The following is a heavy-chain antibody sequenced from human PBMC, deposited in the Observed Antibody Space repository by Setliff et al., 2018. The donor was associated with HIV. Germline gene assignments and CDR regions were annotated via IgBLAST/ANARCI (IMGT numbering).Heavy chain of an antibody. CDR2: INSDGSST. Sequence: GGSLRLSCAASGFTFSTYWMHWVRQAPGKGLVWVSRINSDGSSTSYADSVKGRFTVSRDSAKNTLYLQMNSLRAEDTAVYYCASIAAAGLFDYWGQGTLVTVSS. CDR3: ASIAAAGLFDY. V-gene: IGHV3-74*01. CDR1: GFTFSTYW. J-gene: IGHJ4*02. D-gene: IGHD6-13*01.